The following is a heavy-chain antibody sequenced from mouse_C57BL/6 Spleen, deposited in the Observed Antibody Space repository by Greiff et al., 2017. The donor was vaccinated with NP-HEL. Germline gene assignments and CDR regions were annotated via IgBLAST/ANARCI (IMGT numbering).Heavy chain of an antibody. CDR3: ASTDRTWFDY. V-gene: IGHV5-17*01. Sequence: EVQLVESGGGLVKPGGSLKLSCAASGFTFSDYGMHWVRQAPEKGLEWVAYISSGSSTIYYADTVKGRFTISRDNDKNTLFLQMTSLRSEDTAMYYLASTDRTWFDYWGQSTTLTVSS. J-gene: IGHJ2*01. CDR2: ISSGSSTI. D-gene: IGHD2-14*01. CDR1: GFTFSDYG.